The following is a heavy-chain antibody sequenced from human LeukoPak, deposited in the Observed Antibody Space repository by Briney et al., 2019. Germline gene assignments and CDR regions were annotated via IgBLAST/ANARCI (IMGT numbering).Heavy chain of an antibody. Sequence: PGGSLRLSCAASGFTFSNAWMSWVRQAPGKGLGWVGRIKSKTDGGTTDYAAPVKGRFTISRDDSKNTLYLQMNSLKTEDTAVYYCTTAYYDSTLFDYWGQGTLVTVSS. CDR1: GFTFSNAW. CDR2: IKSKTDGGTT. D-gene: IGHD3-22*01. CDR3: TTAYYDSTLFDY. V-gene: IGHV3-15*01. J-gene: IGHJ4*02.